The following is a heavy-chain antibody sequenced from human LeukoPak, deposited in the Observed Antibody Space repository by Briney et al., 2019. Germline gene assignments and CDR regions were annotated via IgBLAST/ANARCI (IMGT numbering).Heavy chain of an antibody. J-gene: IGHJ4*02. CDR3: ARDPAVYGSGSPNYFDY. Sequence: ASVKVSCKASGYTFTSYYMHWVRQAPGQGLERMGIINPSGGSTSYAQKFQGRVTMTRDTSTSTVYMELSSLRSEDTAVYYCARDPAVYGSGSPNYFDYWGQGTLVTVSS. CDR1: GYTFTSYY. CDR2: INPSGGST. V-gene: IGHV1-46*01. D-gene: IGHD3-10*01.